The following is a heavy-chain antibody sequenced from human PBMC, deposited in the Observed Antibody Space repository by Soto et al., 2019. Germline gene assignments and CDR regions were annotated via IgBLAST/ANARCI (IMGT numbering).Heavy chain of an antibody. CDR1: GFTFSNYG. CDR2: IWHDGNNK. V-gene: IGHV3-33*01. CDR3: ASDLVGASDSYGLDV. J-gene: IGHJ6*02. Sequence: PLGSLRLSCAASGFTFSNYGMHWVRQAPGKGLEWVAIIWHDGNNKYYADSVRGRFIISRDNSKNRLYLQMNSLRAEDTAVYYCASDLVGASDSYGLDVWGHGTPVTVSS. D-gene: IGHD1-26*01.